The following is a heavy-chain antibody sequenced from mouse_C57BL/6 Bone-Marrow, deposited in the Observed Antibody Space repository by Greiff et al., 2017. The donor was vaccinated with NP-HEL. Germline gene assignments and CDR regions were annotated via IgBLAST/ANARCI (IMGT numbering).Heavy chain of an antibody. CDR1: GFTFSDFY. D-gene: IGHD1-1*01. CDR2: SRNKANDYTT. J-gene: IGHJ1*03. V-gene: IGHV7-1*01. Sequence: EVQLVESGGGLVQSGRSLRLSCATSGFTFSDFYMEWVRQAPGKGLEWIAASRNKANDYTTEYSASVKGRFIVYRDTSQSILYLQMNALRAEDTAIYYWARGYGSLYWYFDVWGTGTTVTVSS. CDR3: ARGYGSLYWYFDV.